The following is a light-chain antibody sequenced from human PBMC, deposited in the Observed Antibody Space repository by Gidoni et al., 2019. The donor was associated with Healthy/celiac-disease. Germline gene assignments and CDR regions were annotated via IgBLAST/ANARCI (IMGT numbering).Light chain of an antibody. V-gene: IGKV3-20*01. Sequence: GERATLSCRASQSVSSSYLAWYQQKPGQAPRLLIYGASSRATGIPDRFSGSGSGTDFTLTISRLEPEDFAVYYCQQYGSSPRTFGQGTKVEIK. J-gene: IGKJ1*01. CDR3: QQYGSSPRT. CDR1: QSVSSSY. CDR2: GAS.